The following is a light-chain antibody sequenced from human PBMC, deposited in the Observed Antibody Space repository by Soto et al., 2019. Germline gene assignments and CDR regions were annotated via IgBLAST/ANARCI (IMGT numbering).Light chain of an antibody. CDR3: QQRSNWPLT. CDR1: QSVSSN. CDR2: GAS. J-gene: IGKJ4*01. Sequence: EIVLTQSPATLSLSPGDRATLSCRASQSVSSNLAWYQQKPGQAPRLLIYGASTRATGIPARFSGSGSGTDFTLTISSLEPEDFAVYYCQQRSNWPLTFGGGTKVEIK. V-gene: IGKV3-11*01.